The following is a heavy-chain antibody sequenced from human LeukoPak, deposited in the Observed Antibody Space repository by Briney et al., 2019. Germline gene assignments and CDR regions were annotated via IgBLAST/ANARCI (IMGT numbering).Heavy chain of an antibody. CDR3: ARGGYSGTYYFDY. J-gene: IGHJ4*02. V-gene: IGHV3-33*08. Sequence: GGSLRLSCAASGFTFSNAWMSWVRQAPGKGLEWVAVVWYDGSNIHYVDSVKGRSTISRDNSKSTLYLQMNSLTAEDTAVYYCARGGYSGTYYFDYWGQGTLVTVSS. D-gene: IGHD1-26*01. CDR2: VWYDGSNI. CDR1: GFTFSNAW.